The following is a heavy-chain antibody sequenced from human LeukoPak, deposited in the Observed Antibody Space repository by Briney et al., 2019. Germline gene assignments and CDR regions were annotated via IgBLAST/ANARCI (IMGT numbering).Heavy chain of an antibody. V-gene: IGHV3-53*01. D-gene: IGHD3-16*01. CDR1: GFTVSDFY. CDR3: ARDRLQYFDY. CDR2: IYVSGDT. J-gene: IGHJ4*02. Sequence: GGSLRLSSAASGFTVSDFYMSWVRQAPGKGLEWVSLIYVSGDTYYTDSVKGRFTISRDTSENTLYLQMNSLRVEDTAVYYCARDRLQYFDYWGQGTLVTVSS.